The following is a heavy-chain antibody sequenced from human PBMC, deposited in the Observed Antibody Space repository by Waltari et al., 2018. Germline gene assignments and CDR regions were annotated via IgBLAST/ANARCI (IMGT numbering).Heavy chain of an antibody. CDR3: ARAVRYQLLSDF. J-gene: IGHJ4*02. CDR2: MNPNSGNL. V-gene: IGHV1-8*03. D-gene: IGHD2-2*01. CDR1: GYTFSNYD. Sequence: QVQLVQSGAEVKNPGASVKLSCKTSGYTFSNYDASWVRQAPGRGLEWMGWMNPNSGNLGFAQGFQGRVMCTADTSTTTAYMELTNLRSDDTAIYFCARAVRYQLLSDFWGQGTLVTVSS.